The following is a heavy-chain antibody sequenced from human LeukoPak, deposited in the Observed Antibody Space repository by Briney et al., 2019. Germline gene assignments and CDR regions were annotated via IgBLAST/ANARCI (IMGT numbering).Heavy chain of an antibody. D-gene: IGHD5-12*01. CDR2: IYYSGST. V-gene: IGHV4-39*07. Sequence: PSETLSLTCTVSGGSISSSSYYWGWLRQPPGKGLEWIGSIYYSGSTYYNPSLKSRVTISVDTSKNQFSLKLSSVTAADTAVYYCARGAIDVDIVATIRLGLDYWGQGTLVNVSS. J-gene: IGHJ4*02. CDR1: GGSISSSSYY. CDR3: ARGAIDVDIVATIRLGLDY.